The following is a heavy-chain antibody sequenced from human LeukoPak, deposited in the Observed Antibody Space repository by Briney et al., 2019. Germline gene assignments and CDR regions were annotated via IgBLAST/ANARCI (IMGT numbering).Heavy chain of an antibody. CDR2: AYYSGST. V-gene: IGHV4-39*02. Sequence: PSETLSLTCTVSGDSISSSSSFWGWIRQPPGKGLEWIGSAYYSGSTYYNPSLKSRVTISVDTSMNQFSVNLSSVTAADTAVYYCARETYSSGFDYWGQGTLVTVSS. CDR1: GDSISSSSSF. CDR3: ARETYSSGFDY. J-gene: IGHJ4*02. D-gene: IGHD6-19*01.